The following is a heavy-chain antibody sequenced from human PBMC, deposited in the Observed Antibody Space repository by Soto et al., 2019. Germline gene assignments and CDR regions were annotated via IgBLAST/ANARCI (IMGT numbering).Heavy chain of an antibody. J-gene: IGHJ4*02. CDR1: GASISSYY. CDR3: ARDKITGLFDY. D-gene: IGHD2-8*02. V-gene: IGHV4-59*12. Sequence: SETLSLTCIVSGASISSYYWSWIRQPPGKGLEWIGYIYYSGSTNYNPSLKSRVTISVDTSKNQFSLKLTSVTAADTAVYYCARDKITGLFDYWGQGTPVTVSS. CDR2: IYYSGST.